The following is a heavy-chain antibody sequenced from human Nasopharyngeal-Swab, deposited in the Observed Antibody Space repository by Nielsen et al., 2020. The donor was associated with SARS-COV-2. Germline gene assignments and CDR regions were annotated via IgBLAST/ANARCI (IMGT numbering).Heavy chain of an antibody. J-gene: IGHJ4*02. CDR2: IIPIFGTA. CDR1: GGTFSSYA. Sequence: SVKVSCKASGGTFSSYAISWVRQAPGQGLEWMGGIIPIFGTANYAQKFQGRVTMTRDTSTSTVYMELSSLRSEDTAVYYCARGRLWASIQLWLPGFDYWGQGTLVTVSS. CDR3: ARGRLWASIQLWLPGFDY. V-gene: IGHV1-69*05. D-gene: IGHD5-18*01.